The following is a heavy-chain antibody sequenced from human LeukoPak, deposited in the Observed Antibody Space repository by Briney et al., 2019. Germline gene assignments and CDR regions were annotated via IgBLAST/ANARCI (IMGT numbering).Heavy chain of an antibody. D-gene: IGHD6-19*01. J-gene: IGHJ5*02. V-gene: IGHV1-2*02. CDR1: GYTFTGYY. CDR2: INPNSGGT. CDR3: ASIAVAGTTSPNWFDL. Sequence: GASVKVSCKASGYTFTGYYMHWVRQAPGQGLEWMGWINPNSGGTNYAQKFQGRVTMTRDTSISTAYMELSRLRSDGTAVYYCASIAVAGTTSPNWFDLWGQGTLVTVSS.